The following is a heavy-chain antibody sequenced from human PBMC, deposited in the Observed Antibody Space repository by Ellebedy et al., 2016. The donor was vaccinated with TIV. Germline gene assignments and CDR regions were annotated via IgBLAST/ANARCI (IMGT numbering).Heavy chain of an antibody. CDR1: GYTFTGYY. CDR2: INPNSGGT. D-gene: IGHD6-13*01. V-gene: IGHV1-2*02. J-gene: IGHJ4*02. Sequence: ASVKVSXXASGYTFTGYYMHWVRQAPGQGLEWMGWINPNSGGTNYAQKFQGRVTMTRDTSISTAYMELSRLRSDDTAVYYCARGRPYSSSWYDDYWGQGTLVTVSS. CDR3: ARGRPYSSSWYDDY.